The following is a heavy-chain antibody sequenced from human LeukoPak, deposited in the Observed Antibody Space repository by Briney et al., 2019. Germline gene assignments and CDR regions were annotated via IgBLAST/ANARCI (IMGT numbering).Heavy chain of an antibody. J-gene: IGHJ6*02. CDR1: GGSISSSSYY. V-gene: IGHV4-39*01. D-gene: IGHD5-24*01. CDR3: ARLVGMATILSNYGMDV. CDR2: IYYSGST. Sequence: NPSETLSLTCTVSGGSISSSSYYWGWIRQPPGKGLEWIGSIYYSGSTYYNPSLKSRVTISVDTSKNQFSLKLSSVTAADTAVYYCARLVGMATILSNYGMDVWGQGTTVTVSS.